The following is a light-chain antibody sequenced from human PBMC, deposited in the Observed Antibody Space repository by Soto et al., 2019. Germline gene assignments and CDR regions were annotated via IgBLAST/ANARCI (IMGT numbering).Light chain of an antibody. CDR1: QSVSTN. Sequence: EVVMTQSPATLSVSPGERATVSYRAIQSVSTNLAWYQQRPGPAPRLLIYDASTRATGIPARFSGSGSGTDFPLTITSLPSEDFGFYYCQQYNNWPRTFGQGTELLIK. V-gene: IGKV3D-15*01. J-gene: IGKJ2*01. CDR3: QQYNNWPRT. CDR2: DAS.